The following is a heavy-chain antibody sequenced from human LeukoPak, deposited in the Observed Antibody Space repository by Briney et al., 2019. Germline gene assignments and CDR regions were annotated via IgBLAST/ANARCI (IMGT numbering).Heavy chain of an antibody. CDR3: ARDAGINVWGSYRPNWFDP. Sequence: GGSLRLSCAASGFTFSSYAMSWVRQAPGKGLEWVSGINWNGGSTGYADSVKGRFTISRDNAKSSLYLQMNSLRAEDTALYHRARDAGINVWGSYRPNWFDPWGQGTLVTVSS. CDR2: INWNGGST. V-gene: IGHV3-20*01. D-gene: IGHD3-16*02. J-gene: IGHJ5*02. CDR1: GFTFSSYA.